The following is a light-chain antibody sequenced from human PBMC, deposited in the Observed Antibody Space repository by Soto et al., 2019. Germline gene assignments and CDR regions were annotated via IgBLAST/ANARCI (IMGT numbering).Light chain of an antibody. V-gene: IGLV1-51*01. J-gene: IGLJ1*01. Sequence: QSVLTQPPSVSAAPGQKVTISCSGSSANIGSNSASWYQQLPGTAPKLLIYDNDKRPSGIPDRFSGSKSGPSATLDITGLQTGDEADYYCASWDSSLHAGVFGAGTKVTVL. CDR3: ASWDSSLHAGV. CDR2: DND. CDR1: SANIGSNS.